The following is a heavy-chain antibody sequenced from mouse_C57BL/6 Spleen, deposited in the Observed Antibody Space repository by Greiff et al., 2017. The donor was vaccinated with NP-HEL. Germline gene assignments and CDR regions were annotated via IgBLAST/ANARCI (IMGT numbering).Heavy chain of an antibody. V-gene: IGHV1-80*01. CDR3: ARDCPYYYGSSSYFDY. CDR1: GYAFSSYW. D-gene: IGHD1-1*01. Sequence: QVQLKQSGAELVKPGASVKISCKASGYAFSSYWMNWVKQRPGKGLEWIGQIYPGDGDTNYNGKFKGKATLTADKSSSTAYMQLSSLTSEDSAVYFCARDCPYYYGSSSYFDYWGQGTTLTVSS. CDR2: IYPGDGDT. J-gene: IGHJ2*01.